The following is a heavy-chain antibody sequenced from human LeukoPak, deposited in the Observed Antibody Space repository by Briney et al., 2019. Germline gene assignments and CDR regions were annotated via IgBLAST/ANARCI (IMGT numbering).Heavy chain of an antibody. CDR3: ARARKKITMIVVVTHYYMDV. D-gene: IGHD3-22*01. CDR2: IYYSGST. CDR1: GFTFSSYN. V-gene: IGHV4-39*07. Sequence: GSLRLSCAASGFTFSSYNMNWVRQAPGKGLEWIGSIYYSGSTYYNPSLKSRVTISVDTSKNQFSLKLSSVTAADTAVYYCARARKKITMIVVVTHYYMDVWGKGTTVTVSS. J-gene: IGHJ6*03.